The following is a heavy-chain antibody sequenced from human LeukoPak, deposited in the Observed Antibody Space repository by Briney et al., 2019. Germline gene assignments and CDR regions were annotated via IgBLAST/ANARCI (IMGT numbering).Heavy chain of an antibody. CDR2: IGTYGGDT. V-gene: IGHV1-18*01. CDR3: ARDLWNFYVDSGYNRDFDS. CDR1: TSR. Sequence: ASVKVSCKATSRISWVRQAPGQGLEWMGWIGTYGGDTYYAQRFQGRITVTTDTSTSTVYMELRNLRSDDTAVYYCARDLWNFYVDSGYNRDFDSWGQGTLVTVSS. D-gene: IGHD3-22*01. J-gene: IGHJ5*01.